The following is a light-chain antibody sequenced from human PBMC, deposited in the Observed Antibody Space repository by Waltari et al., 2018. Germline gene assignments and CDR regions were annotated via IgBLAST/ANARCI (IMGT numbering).Light chain of an antibody. J-gene: IGKJ3*01. CDR2: WAS. V-gene: IGKV4-1*01. CDR1: QSVFYSSNKGTY. CDR3: QQYYDIPFT. Sequence: DIVMTQPSDSLTVSLGARATINCKSSQSVFYSSNKGTYLALYQQKPGQPPKLLIYWASTRESGVPDRFSGSGSGTDFTLTITNLQAEDVAVYYCQQYYDIPFTFGPGTKVEVK.